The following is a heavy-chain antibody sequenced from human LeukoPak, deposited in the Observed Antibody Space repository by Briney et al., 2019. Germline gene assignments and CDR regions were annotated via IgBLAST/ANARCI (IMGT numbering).Heavy chain of an antibody. CDR3: ASLTTVTYIWYFDL. V-gene: IGHV4-4*07. CDR1: AGSISNYY. J-gene: IGHJ2*01. CDR2: IYASGSA. D-gene: IGHD4-11*01. Sequence: PSETLSLTCTVSAGSISNYYWSWIRQPAGKGLEWIGLIYASGSANYNPSLKSRVTISVDTSKNQFSLKLSSVTAADTAVYYCASLTTVTYIWYFDLWGRGTLVTVSS.